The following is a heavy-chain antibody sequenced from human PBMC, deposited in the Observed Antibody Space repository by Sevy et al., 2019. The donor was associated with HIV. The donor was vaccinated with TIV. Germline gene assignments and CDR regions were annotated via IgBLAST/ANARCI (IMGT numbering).Heavy chain of an antibody. CDR3: AREGTMVRGVIIPGYYGMDV. Sequence: ASVKVSCKASGYTFTGYYMHWVRQAPGQGLEWMGWINPNSGDTNYAQKFQGRVTMTRDTSISTAYMELSRLRSDDTAVYYCAREGTMVRGVIIPGYYGMDVWGQGTTVTVSS. D-gene: IGHD3-10*01. CDR1: GYTFTGYY. V-gene: IGHV1-2*02. CDR2: INPNSGDT. J-gene: IGHJ6*02.